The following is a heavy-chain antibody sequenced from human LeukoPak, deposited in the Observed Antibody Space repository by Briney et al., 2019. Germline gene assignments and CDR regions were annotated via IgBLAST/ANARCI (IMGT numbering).Heavy chain of an antibody. CDR1: GYSISSGYY. J-gene: IGHJ4*02. Sequence: PSETLSLTCAVSGYSISSGYYWGWIRQPPGKGLEWIGSIYHSGSTYYNPSLKSRVTISVDTSKNQFSLKLGSVTAADTAVYYCATVGATVGGYFDYWGQGTLVTVSS. CDR2: IYHSGST. D-gene: IGHD1-26*01. V-gene: IGHV4-38-2*01. CDR3: ATVGATVGGYFDY.